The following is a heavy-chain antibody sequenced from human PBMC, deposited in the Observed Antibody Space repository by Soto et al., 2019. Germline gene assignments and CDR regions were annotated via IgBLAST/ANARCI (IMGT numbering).Heavy chain of an antibody. J-gene: IGHJ6*02. CDR3: ARGIAAAGPEPYHSYGMDG. CDR2: IDWDDDK. D-gene: IGHD6-13*01. Sequence: FGPTLVNPTQTLTLTCPFSGFSLRTSGMCVSWIRQPPGEALEWLALIDWDDDKYYSTSLKTRLTISKDTSKNQVVLTMTNMDPVDTATYYCARGIAAAGPEPYHSYGMDGWGQGTTVTVAS. CDR1: GFSLRTSGMC. V-gene: IGHV2-70*01.